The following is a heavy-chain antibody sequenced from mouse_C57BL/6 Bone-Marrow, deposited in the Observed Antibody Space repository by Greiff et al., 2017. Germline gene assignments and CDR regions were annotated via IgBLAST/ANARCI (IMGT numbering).Heavy chain of an antibody. Sequence: QVQLQQPGAELVKPGASVKLSCKASGYTFTSYWMHWVKQRPGQGLEWIGMIHPNSGSTNYNEKFKSKATLTVDKSSSTAYMQLSSLTSEDSAVYYCAIYYGYLAWFAYWGQGTLVTVSA. CDR3: AIYYGYLAWFAY. D-gene: IGHD2-2*01. V-gene: IGHV1-64*01. J-gene: IGHJ3*01. CDR1: GYTFTSYW. CDR2: IHPNSGST.